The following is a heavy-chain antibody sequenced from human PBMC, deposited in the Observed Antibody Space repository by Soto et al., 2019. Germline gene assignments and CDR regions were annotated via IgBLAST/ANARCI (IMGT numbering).Heavy chain of an antibody. CDR2: ISANGAGT. CDR1: GFTLSSYA. D-gene: IGHD1-1*01. J-gene: IGHJ6*02. CDR3: ARDVATSGTKFFYGMAV. Sequence: GGSLRLSCASSGFTLSSYAMSWVRQAPGKGLEWVSAISANGAGTYYADSVRGRFTISRDDSKNTLYLEMNSLRPDDTAIHYCARDVATSGTKFFYGMAVWGQGTTVTV. V-gene: IGHV3-23*01.